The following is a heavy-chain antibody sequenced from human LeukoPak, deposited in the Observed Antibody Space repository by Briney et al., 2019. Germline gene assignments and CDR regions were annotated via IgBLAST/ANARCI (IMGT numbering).Heavy chain of an antibody. CDR3: ARALSSRGWYYFDY. CDR2: IYSGGST. CDR1: GFTVSDNY. V-gene: IGHV3-53*01. Sequence: GGSLRLSCAASGFTVSDNYMSWVRQAPGKGLEWVSVIYSGGSTYYADSVKGRFTISRDNSKSTLYLQMNSLRAEDTAAYYCARALSSRGWYYFDYWGQGTLVTVSS. J-gene: IGHJ4*02. D-gene: IGHD6-13*01.